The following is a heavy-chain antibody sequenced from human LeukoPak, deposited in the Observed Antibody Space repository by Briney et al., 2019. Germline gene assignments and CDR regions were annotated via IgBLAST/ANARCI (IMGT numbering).Heavy chain of an antibody. CDR2: ISGIGGTT. CDR1: GFTFSSYA. V-gene: IGHV3-23*01. J-gene: IGHJ4*02. Sequence: GGSLRLSCAASGFTFSSYAMSWVRQAPGNGLEWVSSISGIGGTTYYADSVKGRFTISRDNSKNTLYLQMNSLTVEDTAVYYCAKERGEYSYGKFDYWGQGTLVTVSS. CDR3: AKERGEYSYGKFDY. D-gene: IGHD5-12*01.